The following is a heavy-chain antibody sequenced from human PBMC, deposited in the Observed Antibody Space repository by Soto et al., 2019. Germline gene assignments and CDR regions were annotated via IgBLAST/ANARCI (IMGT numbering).Heavy chain of an antibody. Sequence: GGSLRLSCATPGFPFSSYNMNWVRQAPGKGLQWVSSISSTSRYIYYADSVKGRFTISRDNSKNTLYLQMNSLRAEDTAVYYCAKDGVVAATLGYWGQGTLVTVSS. V-gene: IGHV3-21*04. J-gene: IGHJ4*02. D-gene: IGHD2-15*01. CDR2: ISSTSRYI. CDR1: GFPFSSYN. CDR3: AKDGVVAATLGY.